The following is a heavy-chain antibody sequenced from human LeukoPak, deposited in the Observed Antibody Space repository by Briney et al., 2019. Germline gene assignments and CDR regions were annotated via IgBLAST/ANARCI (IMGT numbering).Heavy chain of an antibody. J-gene: IGHJ4*02. V-gene: IGHV1-46*01. Sequence: ASVKVSCKTSGYTFTSYYIHWVRQAPGQGLERMGLINSSGGSTAYSQRFQGRVTMTRDTSTSTVYMELSSLRSEDTAVYYCARGQQWVDYWGQGTLVTVSS. D-gene: IGHD6-19*01. CDR2: INSSGGST. CDR1: GYTFTSYY. CDR3: ARGQQWVDY.